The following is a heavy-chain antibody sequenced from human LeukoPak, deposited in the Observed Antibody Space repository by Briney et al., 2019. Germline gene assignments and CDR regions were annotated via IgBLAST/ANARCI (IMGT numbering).Heavy chain of an antibody. D-gene: IGHD6-19*01. J-gene: IGHJ4*02. CDR2: ISAYNGDT. V-gene: IGHV1-18*01. Sequence: ASVKVSCMASGYTFTSYGISWVRQAPGQGLEWMGWISAYNGDTNYAQKLQGRVTMTTDTSTSTAYMELRSLRSDDTAVYYCARIQTSYSSGWYTPPNFDYWGQGTLVTVSS. CDR3: ARIQTSYSSGWYTPPNFDY. CDR1: GYTFTSYG.